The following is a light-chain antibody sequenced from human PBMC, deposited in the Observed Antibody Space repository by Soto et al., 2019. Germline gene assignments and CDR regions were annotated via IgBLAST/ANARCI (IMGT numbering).Light chain of an antibody. CDR1: SSDVGGHNY. Sequence: VLTQPRSVSGSPGQSVTSSCTGTSSDVGGHNYVSWYQQHPGKAPKLMISSVSKRPSGVPDRFSGSKSGNTASLTISGLQAEDEADYYCCSYAGSYTYVFGTGTKVTVL. V-gene: IGLV2-11*01. CDR3: CSYAGSYTYV. J-gene: IGLJ1*01. CDR2: SVS.